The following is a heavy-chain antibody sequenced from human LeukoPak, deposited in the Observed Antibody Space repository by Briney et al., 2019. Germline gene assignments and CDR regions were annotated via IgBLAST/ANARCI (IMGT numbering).Heavy chain of an antibody. J-gene: IGHJ4*02. CDR3: ARHSDYDILTGPNDY. Sequence: GGSLRLSCAASGFTVSSNEMSWVRQAPGKGLEWVSSISTSSSYKYYADSLKGRSTISRDNAKNSLYLQMNSLGAEDTAVYYCARHSDYDILTGPNDYWGQGTLVTVSS. CDR1: GFTVSSNE. V-gene: IGHV3-21*01. CDR2: ISTSSSYK. D-gene: IGHD3-9*01.